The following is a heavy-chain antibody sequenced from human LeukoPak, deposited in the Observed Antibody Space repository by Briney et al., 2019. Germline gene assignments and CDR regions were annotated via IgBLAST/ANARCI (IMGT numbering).Heavy chain of an antibody. CDR2: IRSKANSYAT. CDR3: TSFNYYGSGSYPHYFDY. Sequence: GGSLRLSCAASGFTFSNYVMHWVRQASGKGLEWVGRIRSKANSYATAYAASVKGRFTISRDDSKNTAYLQMNSLKTEDTAVYYCTSFNYYGSGSYPHYFDYWGQGTLVTVSS. CDR1: GFTFSNYV. V-gene: IGHV3-73*01. J-gene: IGHJ4*02. D-gene: IGHD3-10*01.